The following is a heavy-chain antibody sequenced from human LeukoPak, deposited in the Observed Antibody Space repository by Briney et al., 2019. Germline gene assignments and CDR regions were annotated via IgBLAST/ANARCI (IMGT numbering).Heavy chain of an antibody. Sequence: GESLQISCKGSGYSFTSYWIGWVRQMPGKGLEWMGIIYPGDSDTRYSPSFQGQVTISADKSISTAYLQWSSLKASDTAMYYCARYLGDYYYDSSGYYDLWGQGTLVTVSS. CDR1: GYSFTSYW. J-gene: IGHJ5*02. CDR3: ARYLGDYYYDSSGYYDL. V-gene: IGHV5-51*01. D-gene: IGHD3-22*01. CDR2: IYPGDSDT.